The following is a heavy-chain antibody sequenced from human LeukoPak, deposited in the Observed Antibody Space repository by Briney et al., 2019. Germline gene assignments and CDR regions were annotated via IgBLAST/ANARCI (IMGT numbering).Heavy chain of an antibody. CDR2: TYYRSKWFN. D-gene: IGHD1-26*01. CDR1: GDTVSSNSAS. V-gene: IGHV6-1*01. Sequence: SQTLSLTCALPGDTVSSNSASWDWIRQSPWRGLEWLGRTYYRSKWFNDYAVSLKSRITINPDKSKNQFSLQLSSVTPDDTAVYYCAREGRGGSYFVFDYWGQGTLVTVSS. J-gene: IGHJ4*02. CDR3: AREGRGGSYFVFDY.